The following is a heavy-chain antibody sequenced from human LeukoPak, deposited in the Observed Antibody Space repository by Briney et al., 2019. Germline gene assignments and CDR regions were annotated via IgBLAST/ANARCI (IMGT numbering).Heavy chain of an antibody. J-gene: IGHJ4*02. Sequence: GGSLRLSCAASGFTFSSYSMNWVRQAPGKGLEWVSSISSSSSYIYYADSVKGRFTISRDNAKNSLYLQMNSLRAEDTAVYSCARHLGQSGDFDSWGQGTLVTVSS. D-gene: IGHD7-27*01. CDR3: ARHLGQSGDFDS. V-gene: IGHV3-21*01. CDR1: GFTFSSYS. CDR2: ISSSSSYI.